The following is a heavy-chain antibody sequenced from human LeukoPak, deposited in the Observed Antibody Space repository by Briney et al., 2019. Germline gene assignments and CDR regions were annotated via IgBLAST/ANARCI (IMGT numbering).Heavy chain of an antibody. CDR3: AKDGRYYMDV. J-gene: IGHJ6*03. CDR1: GFTFSSYW. V-gene: IGHV3-30*18. CDR2: ISYDGSNK. Sequence: GGSLRLSCAASGFTFSSYWMHWVRQAPGKGLEWVAVISYDGSNKYYADSVKGRFTISRDNSKNTLYLQMNSLRAEDTAVYYCAKDGRYYMDVWGKGTTVTVSS.